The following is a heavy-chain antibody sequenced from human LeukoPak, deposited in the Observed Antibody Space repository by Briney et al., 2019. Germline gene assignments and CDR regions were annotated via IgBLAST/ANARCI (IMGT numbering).Heavy chain of an antibody. D-gene: IGHD1-26*01. V-gene: IGHV3-23*01. CDR1: GFTFSSYA. CDR3: TRDSGTYNWFDP. Sequence: GGSLRLSCAASGFTFSSYAMSWVRQAPGKGLEWVSAISGSGGSTYYADSVKGRFTISRDNSKNTLYLQMNSLRAEDTALYYCTRDSGTYNWFDPWGQGTLVTVSS. CDR2: ISGSGGST. J-gene: IGHJ5*02.